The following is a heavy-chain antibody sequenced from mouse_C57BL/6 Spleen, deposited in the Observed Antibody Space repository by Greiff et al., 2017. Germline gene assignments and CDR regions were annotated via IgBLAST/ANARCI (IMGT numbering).Heavy chain of an antibody. CDR1: GYTFTSYW. CDR2: IDPSDSET. J-gene: IGHJ4*01. D-gene: IGHD4-1*01. CDR3: ARGLTGSGAMDY. Sequence: VQLQQPGAALVRPGSSVKLSCNASGYTFTSYWMHLVQPRPLQGLEWLCNIDPSDSETHYNQKFKDKATWTVDKSSSTAYMQLSSLTSEDSAVYDCARGLTGSGAMDYWGQGTSVTVSS. V-gene: IGHV1-52*01.